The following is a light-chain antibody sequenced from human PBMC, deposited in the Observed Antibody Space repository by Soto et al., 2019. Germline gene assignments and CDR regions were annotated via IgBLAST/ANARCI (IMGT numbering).Light chain of an antibody. CDR1: QNVFSN. J-gene: IGKJ4*01. CDR2: GAS. CDR3: QHYNNWLT. V-gene: IGKV3-15*01. Sequence: EIVMTQSQATVSVSPGERATLLCRASQNVFSNLAWYQQQPGQAPRLLIYGASTSATGLPARFSCSGSGTDFTLTISSLHSEVFAVYYCQHYNNWLTFGGGTKVEIK.